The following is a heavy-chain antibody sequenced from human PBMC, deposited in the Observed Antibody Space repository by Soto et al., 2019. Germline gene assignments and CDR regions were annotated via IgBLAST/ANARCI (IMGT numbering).Heavy chain of an antibody. J-gene: IGHJ4*02. CDR1: GGSISSGGYS. CDR3: ARGVYGDYGFDY. CDR2: IYHSGST. Sequence: SETLSLTCAVSGGSISSGGYSWSWIRQPPGKGLEWIGYIYHSGSTYYNPSLKSRVTISVDRSKNQFSLKLSSVTAADTAVYYCARGVYGDYGFDYWGQGTLVTVSS. V-gene: IGHV4-30-2*01. D-gene: IGHD4-17*01.